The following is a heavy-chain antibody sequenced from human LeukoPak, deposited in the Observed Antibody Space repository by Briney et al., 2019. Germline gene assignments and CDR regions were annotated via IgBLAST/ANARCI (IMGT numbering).Heavy chain of an antibody. CDR2: ISYDGSNK. J-gene: IGHJ4*02. D-gene: IGHD5-18*01. CDR3: ARDESGYSYGTFDY. V-gene: IGHV3-30-3*01. CDR1: GFTFSSYA. Sequence: GRSLRLSCAASGFTFSSYAMHWVRQAPGKGLEWVAVISYDGSNKYYADSVKGRFTISRDNSKNTLYLQMNSLRAEDTAVYYCARDESGYSYGTFDYWGQGTLVTVSS.